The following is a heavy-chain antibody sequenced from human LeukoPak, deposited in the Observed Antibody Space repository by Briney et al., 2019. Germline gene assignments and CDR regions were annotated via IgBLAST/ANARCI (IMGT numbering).Heavy chain of an antibody. CDR1: CGSFSGYY. D-gene: IGHD5-12*01. Sequence: PSETLSLTCAVYCGSFSGYYWRWIRQPPGKGLEWMGEIYHSGSTNYNPSLKSRVTISVDTSNNTFSLKLSSVTAADTGVYYCAREDGGHDSGVWFDPWGQGNLVTVSS. CDR2: IYHSGST. CDR3: AREDGGHDSGVWFDP. V-gene: IGHV4-34*01. J-gene: IGHJ5*02.